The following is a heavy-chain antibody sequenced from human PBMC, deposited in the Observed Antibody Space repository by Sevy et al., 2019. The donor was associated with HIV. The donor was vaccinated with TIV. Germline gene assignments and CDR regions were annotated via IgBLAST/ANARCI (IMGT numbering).Heavy chain of an antibody. D-gene: IGHD6-13*01. V-gene: IGHV4-39*01. CDR3: ARSMEQQLDAFDI. Sequence: SETLSLTCTVSGASIRDSSYYWAWIRQPPGKGLEWIGNIYSYGETYYNSSLKSRVTISVDTSKYQFSLSLTSVTAADTAIYFCARSMEQQLDAFDIWGQGTMVNVSS. CDR2: IYSYGET. J-gene: IGHJ3*02. CDR1: GASIRDSSYY.